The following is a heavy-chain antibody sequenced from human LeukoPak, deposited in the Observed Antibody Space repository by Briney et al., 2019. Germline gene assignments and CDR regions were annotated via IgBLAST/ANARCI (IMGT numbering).Heavy chain of an antibody. CDR2: ISYDGSNK. CDR3: ARDPPTSN. Sequence: PGGSLRLSCAASGFTFSSYAMHWVRQAPGKGLEWVAVISYDGSNKYYADSVKGRFTISRDNSKNTLYLQMSSLRAEDTAVYYCARDPPTSNWGQGTLVTVSS. V-gene: IGHV3-30-3*01. J-gene: IGHJ4*02. CDR1: GFTFSSYA.